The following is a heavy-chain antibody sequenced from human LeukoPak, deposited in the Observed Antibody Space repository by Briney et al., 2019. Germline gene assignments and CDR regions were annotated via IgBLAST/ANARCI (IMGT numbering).Heavy chain of an antibody. Sequence: SGGSLRLSCAASGFTFSSYAMHWVRQAPGKGLEWVAVISYDGSNKYYADSVKGRFTISRDNSKNTLYLQMNSLRAEDTAVYYCARVGSSIAAAGTPFDYWGQGTLVTVSS. J-gene: IGHJ4*02. CDR3: ARVGSSIAAAGTPFDY. CDR2: ISYDGSNK. V-gene: IGHV3-30*04. D-gene: IGHD6-13*01. CDR1: GFTFSSYA.